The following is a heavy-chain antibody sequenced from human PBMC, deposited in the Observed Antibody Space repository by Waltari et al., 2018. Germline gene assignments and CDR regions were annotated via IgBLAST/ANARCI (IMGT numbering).Heavy chain of an antibody. J-gene: IGHJ4*02. D-gene: IGHD1-26*01. CDR3: ARERIVGATH. CDR2: RNHSGST. Sequence: QVQLQPWGAGLLKPSETLSLTCAVYGGSFSGYYWSWIRQPPGKGLDWIGERNHSGSTNYNPSLKSRVTISVDTSKNQFSLKLSSVTAADTAVYYCARERIVGATHWGQGTLVTVSS. V-gene: IGHV4-34*01. CDR1: GGSFSGYY.